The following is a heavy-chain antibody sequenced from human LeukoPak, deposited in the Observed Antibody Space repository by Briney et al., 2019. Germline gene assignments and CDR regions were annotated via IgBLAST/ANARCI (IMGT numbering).Heavy chain of an antibody. D-gene: IGHD3-10*01. V-gene: IGHV3-23*01. Sequence: PGGSLRLSCAASGFTFGKFAMTWVRQAPGKGLEWVSDISGSGGSTFHADSVKGRFTISRDNSKNTLYLQMNSLRAEDTAVYYCAKTRANYYGSGSYLGYWGQGTLVTVSS. CDR1: GFTFGKFA. J-gene: IGHJ4*02. CDR2: ISGSGGST. CDR3: AKTRANYYGSGSYLGY.